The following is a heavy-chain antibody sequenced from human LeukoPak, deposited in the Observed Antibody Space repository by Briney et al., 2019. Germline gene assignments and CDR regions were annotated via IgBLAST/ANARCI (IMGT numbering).Heavy chain of an antibody. CDR3: ARHPYCSSVTCNLRDAFDI. Sequence: SETLSLTCTVSGGSISSSSYYWGWIRQPPGKGLEWIRSIYYSGSTYQKPSLKSRVTISIDTSKNQFALKLSSVTAADTAVYYCARHPYCSSVTCNLRDAFDIWGQGTMVTVSS. J-gene: IGHJ3*02. CDR2: IYYSGST. V-gene: IGHV4-39*01. CDR1: GGSISSSSYY. D-gene: IGHD2-2*01.